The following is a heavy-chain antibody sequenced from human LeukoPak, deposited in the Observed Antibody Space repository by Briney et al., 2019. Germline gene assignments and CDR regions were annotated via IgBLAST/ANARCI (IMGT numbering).Heavy chain of an antibody. CDR1: GGSISSGGYY. V-gene: IGHV4-61*08. D-gene: IGHD6-19*01. Sequence: SETLSLTCTVSGGSISSGGYYWSWIRQHPGKGLEWIGYIYYSGSTNYNPSLKSRVTISVDTSKNQFSLKLSSVTAADTAVYYCAILAVAGMEFDYWGQGTLVTVSS. CDR2: IYYSGST. J-gene: IGHJ4*02. CDR3: AILAVAGMEFDY.